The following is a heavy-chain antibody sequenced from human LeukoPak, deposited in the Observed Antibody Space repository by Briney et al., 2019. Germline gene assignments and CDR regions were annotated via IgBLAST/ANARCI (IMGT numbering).Heavy chain of an antibody. Sequence: PSETLSLTCTVSGDSIHSVYYFWGWIRQPPGKGLEWIGSVYFDGDTSYSPSLKSRVIISVDTSKNQFSLKLNSVTAADTAVYYCATSPYLLTGYYGSRSLFCYFDYWGQGSLVTVSS. D-gene: IGHD3-10*01. CDR1: GDSIHSVYYF. CDR2: VYFDGDT. V-gene: IGHV4-39*01. CDR3: ATSPYLLTGYYGSRSLFCYFDY. J-gene: IGHJ4*02.